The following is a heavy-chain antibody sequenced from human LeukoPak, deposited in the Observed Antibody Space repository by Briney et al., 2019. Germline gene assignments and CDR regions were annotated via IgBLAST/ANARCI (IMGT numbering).Heavy chain of an antibody. D-gene: IGHD3-10*01. CDR3: AKVGKQWGEYDH. J-gene: IGHJ4*02. Sequence: GRSLRLSCAASGFTFDDYAMHWVRQAPGKGLEWVSGISYNSNRIDYADSVKGRFTISRDNAKSSLYLQMNGLTTEDTALYYCAKVGKQWGEYDHWDQGTLVTVSS. CDR2: ISYNSNRI. V-gene: IGHV3-9*01. CDR1: GFTFDDYA.